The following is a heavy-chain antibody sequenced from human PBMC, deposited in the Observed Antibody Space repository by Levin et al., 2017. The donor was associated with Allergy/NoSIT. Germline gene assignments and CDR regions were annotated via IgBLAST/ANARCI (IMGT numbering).Heavy chain of an antibody. V-gene: IGHV3-74*01. Sequence: PGGSLRLSCAASGFTFSNYWMHWVRQVAGKGLLWVSRINSDESTINYADSVKGRFTVSRDNTKNRLYLQMNGLRAEDTAVYYCVRGRPAMDNFYYNYYGMDVWGQGTTVTVSS. J-gene: IGHJ6*02. CDR3: VRGRPAMDNFYYNYYGMDV. D-gene: IGHD1-1*01. CDR2: INSDESTI. CDR1: GFTFSNYW.